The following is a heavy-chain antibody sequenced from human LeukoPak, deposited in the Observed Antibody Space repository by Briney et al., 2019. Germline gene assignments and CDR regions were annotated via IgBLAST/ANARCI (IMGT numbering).Heavy chain of an antibody. Sequence: ASVKVSCKASGYTFTSYHMHWVRQAPGQGLEIMGIINPSGGSTTYAQKFQGRVTMTKDTSTSTVYMELSSLRSEDTAVYYCAKLAAAGTAHYYFDYWGQGTLVTVSS. CDR1: GYTFTSYH. CDR3: AKLAAAGTAHYYFDY. D-gene: IGHD6-13*01. J-gene: IGHJ4*02. V-gene: IGHV1-46*01. CDR2: INPSGGST.